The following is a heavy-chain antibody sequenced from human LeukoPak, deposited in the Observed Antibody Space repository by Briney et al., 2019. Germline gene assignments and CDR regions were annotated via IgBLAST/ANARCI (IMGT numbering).Heavy chain of an antibody. CDR3: ADRYCSGTSWRFYYYYYYMDV. Sequence: ASVKVSCSFSGFTITSYGIHWVQQSPGQGLEWMGWINPGNGSPSYAKKFQGRFTMTRDMSTTTAYTDLSSLTSEDMAVYYYADRYCSGTSWRFYYYYYYMDVWGKGTTVTVSS. CDR2: INPGNGSP. J-gene: IGHJ6*03. D-gene: IGHD2-2*01. CDR1: GFTITSYG. V-gene: IGHV1-38-4*01.